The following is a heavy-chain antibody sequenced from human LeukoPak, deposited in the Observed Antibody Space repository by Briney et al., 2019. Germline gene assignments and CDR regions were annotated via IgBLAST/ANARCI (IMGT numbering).Heavy chain of an antibody. D-gene: IGHD3-10*01. Sequence: ASVKVSCKASGYTFTSYGIGWVRQAPGQGLEWMGWISAYNGNTNYAQKLQGRVTMTTDTSTSTAYMELRSLRSDDTAVYYCARLWFGEKLNDYWGQGTLVTVSS. CDR2: ISAYNGNT. CDR1: GYTFTSYG. V-gene: IGHV1-18*01. J-gene: IGHJ4*02. CDR3: ARLWFGEKLNDY.